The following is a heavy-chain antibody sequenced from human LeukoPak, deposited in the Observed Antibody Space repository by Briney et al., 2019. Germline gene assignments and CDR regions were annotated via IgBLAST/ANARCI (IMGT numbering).Heavy chain of an antibody. CDR3: ASLAMIQRPDY. D-gene: IGHD2-2*01. V-gene: IGHV3-74*01. CDR2: ITNDGSST. J-gene: IGHJ4*02. Sequence: GGSLRLSCAASGLTFSSHWMHWVRQAPGKGLVWVSRITNDGSSTTYADSVKGRFTISRDNAKNSLYLQMNSLRAEDTAVYYCASLAMIQRPDYWGQGTLVTVSS. CDR1: GLTFSSHW.